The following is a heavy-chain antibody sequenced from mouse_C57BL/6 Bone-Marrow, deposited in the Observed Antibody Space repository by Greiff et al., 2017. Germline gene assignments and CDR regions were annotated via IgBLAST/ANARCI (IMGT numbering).Heavy chain of an antibody. Sequence: QVQLKESGAELARPGASVKMSCKASGYTFTSYTMHWVKQRPGQGLEWIGYINPSSGYTKYNQKFKDKATLTADKSSSTAYMQLSSLTSEDSAVYYCARENENYYGSSHSYFDGWGTGTTVTVSS. CDR3: ARENENYYGSSHSYFDG. V-gene: IGHV1-4*01. CDR2: INPSSGYT. CDR1: GYTFTSYT. J-gene: IGHJ1*03. D-gene: IGHD1-1*01.